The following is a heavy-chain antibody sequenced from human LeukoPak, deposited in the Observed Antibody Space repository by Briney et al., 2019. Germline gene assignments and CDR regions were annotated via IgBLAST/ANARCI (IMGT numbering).Heavy chain of an antibody. J-gene: IGHJ4*02. D-gene: IGHD3-22*01. Sequence: APVKVSCKASGYTFTSYGISWVRQAPGHELEWMGWISPYNGNKNYAQKLQRRVTMTPDTTTSTAYMELRSLRPDDTAVYYCARVDWYYESSGVGYWGQGTLVTVSS. CDR3: ARVDWYYESSGVGY. CDR1: GYTFTSYG. CDR2: ISPYNGNK. V-gene: IGHV1-18*01.